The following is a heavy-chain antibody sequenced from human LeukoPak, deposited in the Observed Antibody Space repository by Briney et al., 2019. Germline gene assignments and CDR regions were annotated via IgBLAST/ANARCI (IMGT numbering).Heavy chain of an antibody. CDR1: GGSNSGTNW. CDR3: SRESGPFCPFGY. CDR2: ISLAGQT. D-gene: IGHD1-26*01. V-gene: IGHV4-4*02. J-gene: IGHJ4*02. Sequence: PSGTLSLTCGVSGGSNSGTNWWSWVRQPPGQGLEWIGEISLAGQTNYNPSLNGRVTMSLDESSNHLSLHLTSVTAADTATYFCSRESGPFCPFGYWGQGALVIVSS.